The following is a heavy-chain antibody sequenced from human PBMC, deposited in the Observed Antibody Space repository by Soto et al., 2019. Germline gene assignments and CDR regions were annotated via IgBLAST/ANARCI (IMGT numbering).Heavy chain of an antibody. CDR1: GFTFSSYG. J-gene: IGHJ6*02. CDR2: IWYDGSNK. D-gene: IGHD4-17*01. V-gene: IGHV3-33*01. CDR3: AREMTTVTQSPYFYYYGMDV. Sequence: QVQLVESGGGVVQPGRSLRLSCAASGFTFSSYGMHWVRQAPGKGLEWVAVIWYDGSNKYYADSVKGRVTISRDNSKNTLYLQMNSQRAEGTAVYYCAREMTTVTQSPYFYYYGMDVWGQGTTVTVSS.